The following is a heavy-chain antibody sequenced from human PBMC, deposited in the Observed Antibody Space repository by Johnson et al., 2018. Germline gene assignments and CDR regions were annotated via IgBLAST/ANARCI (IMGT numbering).Heavy chain of an antibody. J-gene: IGHJ4*02. Sequence: QVQLVQSGGGAVQPGRSLRLSCAASGFPLRSHSMPWVRQAPGMGPQGVAAISYDGRDEYYADPGNGRFTISRDNSKNTLYLQMNSLRGDDTAVYYCAKGGAILGPFDHWGQGSLVTVSS. V-gene: IGHV3-30*18. CDR3: AKGGAILGPFDH. D-gene: IGHD1-26*01. CDR1: GFPLRSHS. CDR2: ISYDGRDE.